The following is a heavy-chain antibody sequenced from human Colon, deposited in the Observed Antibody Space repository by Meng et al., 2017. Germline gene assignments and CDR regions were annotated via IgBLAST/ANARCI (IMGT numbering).Heavy chain of an antibody. Sequence: QGKPQQSGPGLVKHSQTLSLDCDISGASVSSNSAAWNWIRQSPSRGIEWLGRTYYRSKWYNDYAVSVKSRITINPDTSKNQFSLQLNSVTPEDTAVYYCARDSSSSAYSTFDYWGQGTLVTVSS. J-gene: IGHJ4*02. CDR2: TYYRSKWYN. CDR3: ARDSSSSAYSTFDY. V-gene: IGHV6-1*01. D-gene: IGHD3-22*01. CDR1: GASVSSNSAA.